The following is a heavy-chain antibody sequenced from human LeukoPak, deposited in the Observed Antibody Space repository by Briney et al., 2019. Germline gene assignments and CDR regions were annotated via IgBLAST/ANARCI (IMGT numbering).Heavy chain of an antibody. Sequence: GGSLRLSCAASGFTVSRNYMTWVRQAPGKGLEWVSVIYSGGSTYYADSVKGRFTISRDNSKNTLYLQMNSLRAEDTAVYYCAREFCSRTSCYEFWGQGTTVTVSS. CDR3: AREFCSRTSCYEF. CDR1: GFTVSRNY. V-gene: IGHV3-66*01. J-gene: IGHJ6*02. CDR2: IYSGGST. D-gene: IGHD2-2*01.